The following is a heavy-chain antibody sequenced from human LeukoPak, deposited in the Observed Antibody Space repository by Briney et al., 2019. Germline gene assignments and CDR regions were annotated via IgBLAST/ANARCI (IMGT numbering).Heavy chain of an antibody. CDR3: VRQEGVGAAIDY. Sequence: GESLKIPCKTSGYTFSTFFTGWVRQMPGKGLEWMGIIYPGASDTRYSPSFQGQVTISADKAANTAYLQWNSLKASDSAMYYCVRQEGVGAAIDYWGQGTLVTVSS. J-gene: IGHJ4*02. V-gene: IGHV5-51*01. CDR1: GYTFSTFF. CDR2: IYPGASDT. D-gene: IGHD1-26*01.